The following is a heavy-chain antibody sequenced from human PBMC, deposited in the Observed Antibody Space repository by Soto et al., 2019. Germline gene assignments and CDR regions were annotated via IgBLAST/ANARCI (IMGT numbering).Heavy chain of an antibody. CDR2: IWYDGSNK. J-gene: IGHJ4*02. V-gene: IGHV3-33*01. CDR1: GFTFSSYG. CDR3: ASDRYDSSGYYIIDY. Sequence: PGGSLRLSCAASGFTFSSYGMHWVRQAPGKGLEWVAVIWYDGSNKYYADSVKGRFTISRDNSKNTLYLQMNSLRAEDTAVYYCASDRYDSSGYYIIDYWGQGTLVTVSS. D-gene: IGHD3-22*01.